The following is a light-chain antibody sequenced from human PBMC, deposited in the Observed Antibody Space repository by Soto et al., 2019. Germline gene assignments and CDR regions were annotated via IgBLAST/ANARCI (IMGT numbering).Light chain of an antibody. CDR3: QQYNNWPPIT. J-gene: IGKJ5*01. V-gene: IGKV3-20*01. CDR1: QSVSNTY. CDR2: DAS. Sequence: EVVLTQSPGTLSLSQGERATLSCRASQSVSNTYLAWYQQKPGQAPRLLIYDASSRATGIPDRFSGSGSGTDFTLTISRLEPEDFAVYYCQQYNNWPPITFGQGTRLEI.